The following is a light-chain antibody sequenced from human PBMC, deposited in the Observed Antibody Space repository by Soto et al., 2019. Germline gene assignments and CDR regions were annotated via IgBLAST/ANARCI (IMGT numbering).Light chain of an antibody. V-gene: IGKV3-20*01. CDR2: GAS. CDR3: QHYAHNSPIT. J-gene: IGKJ5*01. Sequence: VMTQSPATLSVSPGERATLSCWASQSVRSSLAWYQQKPGQAPRLLIYGASSRATGIPDRFSGSGSGTDFTLTISRLEPEDFALYYCQHYAHNSPITFGQGTRREI. CDR1: QSVRSS.